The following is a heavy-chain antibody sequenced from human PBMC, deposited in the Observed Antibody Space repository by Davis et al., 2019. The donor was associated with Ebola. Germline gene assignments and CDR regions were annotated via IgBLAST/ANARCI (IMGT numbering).Heavy chain of an antibody. D-gene: IGHD5-24*01. CDR2: IWHDGSNK. J-gene: IGHJ6*02. CDR1: GFTFSSYG. CDR3: ARKRWLQYPPYYYYGMDV. Sequence: GESLKISCAASGFTFSSYGMHWARQAPGKGLEWVAVIWHDGSNKYYADSVKGRFTISRDNSKNTLYLQMNSMRAEDTAVYYCARKRWLQYPPYYYYGMDVWGQGTTVTVSS. V-gene: IGHV3-33*01.